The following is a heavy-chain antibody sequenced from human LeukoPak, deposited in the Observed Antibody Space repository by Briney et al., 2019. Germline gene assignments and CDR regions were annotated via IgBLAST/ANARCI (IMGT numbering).Heavy chain of an antibody. CDR3: AKGEIRDSSGYYDS. V-gene: IGHV3-30*02. CDR2: IRYDGSTK. J-gene: IGHJ4*02. D-gene: IGHD3-22*01. CDR1: GFPFSSYG. Sequence: GSLRLSCVASGFPFSSYGMHWVRQAPGKGLEWVAFIRYDGSTKDYADSVKGRFTMSRDNSKNTLYLQMNSLRVEDTAVYYCAKGEIRDSSGYYDSWGQGTLVTVSS.